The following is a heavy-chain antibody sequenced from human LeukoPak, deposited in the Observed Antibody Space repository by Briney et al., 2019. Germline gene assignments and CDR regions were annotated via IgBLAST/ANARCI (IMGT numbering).Heavy chain of an antibody. Sequence: PGGSLRLSCAASGFTFSSYEMNWVRQAPGKGLEWVSYISTTDGIIHYTDSVKGRFTISRDNAKNSLYLQMNRLRAEDTAVYYCAREYSSSWTFDYWGQGTLVTVSS. CDR3: AREYSSSWTFDY. D-gene: IGHD6-13*01. CDR2: ISTTDGII. CDR1: GFTFSSYE. J-gene: IGHJ4*01. V-gene: IGHV3-48*03.